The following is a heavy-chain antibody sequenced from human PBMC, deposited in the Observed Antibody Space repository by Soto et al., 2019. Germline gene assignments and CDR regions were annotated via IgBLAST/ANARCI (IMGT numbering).Heavy chain of an antibody. Sequence: QVQLVQSGAEVKKPGASVKVSCKASGYTFSSYDINWVRQATGQGLEWMGWMNPNSGDTNYPQKFQGRVTMTRNTSIATAYMELSSLRSEDTAVYYCARGLKFTTPLVRGVNPYYSYDMDVWGEGTTVTVSS. D-gene: IGHD3-10*01. J-gene: IGHJ6*03. CDR1: GYTFSSYD. CDR2: MNPNSGDT. V-gene: IGHV1-8*01. CDR3: ARGLKFTTPLVRGVNPYYSYDMDV.